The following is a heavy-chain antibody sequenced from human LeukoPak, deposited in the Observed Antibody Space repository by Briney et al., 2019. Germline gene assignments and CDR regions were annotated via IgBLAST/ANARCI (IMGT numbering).Heavy chain of an antibody. CDR3: ARLDVRYCSSTSCSHSDYYYGMDV. D-gene: IGHD2-2*01. CDR1: GGSISSYH. J-gene: IGHJ6*02. Sequence: SETLSLTCTVSGGSISSYHWSWIRQPPGKGLEWIGYIYYSGSTNYNPSLKSRVTISVDTSKNQFSLKLSSVTAADTAVYYCARLDVRYCSSTSCSHSDYYYGMDVWGQGTTVTVSS. V-gene: IGHV4-59*08. CDR2: IYYSGST.